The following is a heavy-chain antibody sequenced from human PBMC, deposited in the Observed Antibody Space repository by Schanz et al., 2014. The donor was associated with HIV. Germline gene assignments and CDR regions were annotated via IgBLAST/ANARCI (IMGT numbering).Heavy chain of an antibody. V-gene: IGHV4-34*01. J-gene: IGHJ6*02. CDR3: ATTSSSQYYYSMDV. CDR1: GGSFSGYY. Sequence: QVQLQQWGAGLLKPSETLSLTCAVYGGSFSGYYWGWIRQPPGKGLGWIGEINHSGSTNYSPSLKGRVTISIDTSKNQFSLRLTSVTAADTAMYYCATTSSSQYYYSMDVWGQGTPVTVSS. CDR2: INHSGST. D-gene: IGHD6-6*01.